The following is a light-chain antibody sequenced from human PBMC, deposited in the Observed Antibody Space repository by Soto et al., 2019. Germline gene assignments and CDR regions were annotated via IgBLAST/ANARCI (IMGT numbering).Light chain of an antibody. V-gene: IGKV3-20*01. Sequence: EIVLTQSPGTLSLSPGESTTLSCRASQSVGSSYLAWYQHKPGQAPRLLIYGASSRATGIPDRFSGSGSGTDFTLTISSLQPDDFATYYCQQYNDYLWTFGQGTKVDIK. CDR3: QQYNDYLWT. CDR2: GAS. J-gene: IGKJ1*01. CDR1: QSVGSSY.